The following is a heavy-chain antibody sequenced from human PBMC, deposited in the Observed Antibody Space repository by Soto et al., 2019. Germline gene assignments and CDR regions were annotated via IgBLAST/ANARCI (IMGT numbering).Heavy chain of an antibody. V-gene: IGHV4-31*03. Sequence: NPSETLSLTCTVSGGSISSGGYYWSWIRQHPGKGLEWIGYIYYSGSTYYNPSLKSRVTISVDTSKNQFSLKLSSVTAADTAVYYCARGFDWLFPNWFDPWGQGTLVTVSS. CDR1: GGSISSGGYY. D-gene: IGHD3-9*01. J-gene: IGHJ5*02. CDR2: IYYSGST. CDR3: ARGFDWLFPNWFDP.